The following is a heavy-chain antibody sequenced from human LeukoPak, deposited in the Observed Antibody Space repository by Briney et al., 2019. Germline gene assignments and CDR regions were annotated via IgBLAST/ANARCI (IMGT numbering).Heavy chain of an antibody. D-gene: IGHD3-3*01. CDR2: ISAYNGNT. V-gene: IGHV1-18*01. J-gene: IGHJ3*02. CDR3: ARVLVRVTIFGVVIDPNAFDI. CDR1: GYTFTSYG. Sequence: GASVKVSCKASGYTFTSYGISWVRQAPGQGLDWMGWISAYNGNTNYAQNLQARVTMTTDTSTSTAYMELRSLRSDDTAVYYCARVLVRVTIFGVVIDPNAFDIWGQGTMVTVSS.